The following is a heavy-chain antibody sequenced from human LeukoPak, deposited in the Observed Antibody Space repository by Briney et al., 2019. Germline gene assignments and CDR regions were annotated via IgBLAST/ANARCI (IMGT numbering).Heavy chain of an antibody. CDR1: GFTFSTYG. D-gene: IGHD3-10*01. J-gene: IGHJ4*02. Sequence: GGSLRLSCAASGFTFSTYGMSWVRQAPGRGLEWVSSISGSATTTDYADSVKGRFSISRDNSKNTLYLQMNSLRAEDTAVYYCAKTPPSGSGSYYWYFDYRGQGTLVTVSS. V-gene: IGHV3-23*01. CDR2: ISGSATTT. CDR3: AKTPPSGSGSYYWYFDY.